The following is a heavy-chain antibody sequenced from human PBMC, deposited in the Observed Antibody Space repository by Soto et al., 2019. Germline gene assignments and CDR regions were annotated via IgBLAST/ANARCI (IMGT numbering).Heavy chain of an antibody. CDR1: GGSISSGGYY. Sequence: SETLSLTCTVSGGSISSGGYYWSWIRQHPGKGLEWIGYIYYSGSTYYNPSLKSRVTISVDTSKNQFSLKLSSATAADTAVYYCARVPRVERWSWFDPWGQGTLVTVSS. J-gene: IGHJ5*02. CDR3: ARVPRVERWSWFDP. CDR2: IYYSGST. D-gene: IGHD1-1*01. V-gene: IGHV4-31*03.